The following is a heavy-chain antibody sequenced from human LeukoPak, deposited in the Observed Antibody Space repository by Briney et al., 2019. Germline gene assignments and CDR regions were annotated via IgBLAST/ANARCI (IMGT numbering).Heavy chain of an antibody. D-gene: IGHD2-2*01. V-gene: IGHV3-23*01. Sequence: GGSLRLSCAASGFTFSSYAMSWVRQAPGKGLEWVSAISGSGGSTYYADSVKGRFTISRDNSKNTLYLQMNSLRAEDTAVYYCAKVLRYCSSTSCYAGGFDYWGQGTLVTVSS. CDR3: AKVLRYCSSTSCYAGGFDY. CDR1: GFTFSSYA. J-gene: IGHJ4*02. CDR2: ISGSGGST.